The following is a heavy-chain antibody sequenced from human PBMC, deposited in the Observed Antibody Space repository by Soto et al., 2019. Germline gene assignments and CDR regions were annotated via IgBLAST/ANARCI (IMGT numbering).Heavy chain of an antibody. J-gene: IGHJ6*02. CDR2: IIPILGIA. CDR3: ARYSSSWTQPYYYYGMDV. D-gene: IGHD6-13*01. CDR1: GGTFSSYT. Sequence: QVQLVQSGAEVKKPGYSVKVSCKASGGTFSSYTISWVRQAPGQGLEWMGRIIPILGIANYAQKFQGRVTITADKSTSTAYMELSSLRSEDTAVYYCARYSSSWTQPYYYYGMDVWGQGTTVTVSS. V-gene: IGHV1-69*02.